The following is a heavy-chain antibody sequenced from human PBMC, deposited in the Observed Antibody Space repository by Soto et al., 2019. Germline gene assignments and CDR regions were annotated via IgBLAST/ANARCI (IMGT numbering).Heavy chain of an antibody. D-gene: IGHD4-17*01. CDR2: IYYSGST. Sequence: SETLSLTCTVSGGSISSSSYYWGWIRQPPGKGLEWIGSIYYSGSTYYNPSLKSRVTISVDTSKNQFSLKLSSVTAADTAVYYCASPKINYDYGDADAFDIWGQGTMVTVSS. V-gene: IGHV4-39*01. CDR3: ASPKINYDYGDADAFDI. J-gene: IGHJ3*02. CDR1: GGSISSSSYY.